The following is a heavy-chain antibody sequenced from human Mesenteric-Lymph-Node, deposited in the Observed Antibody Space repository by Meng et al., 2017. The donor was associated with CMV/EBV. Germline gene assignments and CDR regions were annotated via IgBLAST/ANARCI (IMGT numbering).Heavy chain of an antibody. CDR2: ISGSGGST. Sequence: GESLKISCAASGFTFSSYAMSWVRQAPGKGLEWVSAISGSGGSTYYADSVKGRFTISRDNTKNSLDLQMNSLRVEDTAVYYCARDRVRGVGATDFDYWGQGTLVTVSS. V-gene: IGHV3-23*01. CDR1: GFTFSSYA. D-gene: IGHD1-26*01. CDR3: ARDRVRGVGATDFDY. J-gene: IGHJ4*02.